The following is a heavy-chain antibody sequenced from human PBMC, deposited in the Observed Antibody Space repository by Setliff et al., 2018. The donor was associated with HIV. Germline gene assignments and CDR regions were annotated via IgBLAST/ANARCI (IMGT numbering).Heavy chain of an antibody. CDR3: VRDLTTIVTRKVFDI. Sequence: LRLSCVVSGFTFGSYAMHWVRQAPGKGLEWVAVISYDGSYNYYADSVKGRFTISRDNSKNTLYVQMNSLRADDTGIYYCVRDLTTIVTRKVFDIWGQGTMVTVSS. D-gene: IGHD4-4*01. V-gene: IGHV3-30*04. CDR2: ISYDGSYN. J-gene: IGHJ3*02. CDR1: GFTFGSYA.